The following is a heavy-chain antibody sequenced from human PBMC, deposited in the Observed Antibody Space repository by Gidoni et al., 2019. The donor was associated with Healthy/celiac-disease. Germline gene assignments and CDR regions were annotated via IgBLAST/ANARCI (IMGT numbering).Heavy chain of an antibody. D-gene: IGHD2-2*01. J-gene: IGHJ5*02. CDR3: ARGRGRVVVVVPAAMPHWFDP. CDR2: INHSGST. Sequence: QVQLQQWGAGLLKPSETLSLTCAVYGGSFSGYYWSWIRQPPGKGLAGIGEINHSGSTNYNPSLKSRVTISVDTSKNQFSLKLSSVTAADTAVYYCARGRGRVVVVVPAAMPHWFDPWGQGTLVTVSS. CDR1: GGSFSGYY. V-gene: IGHV4-34*01.